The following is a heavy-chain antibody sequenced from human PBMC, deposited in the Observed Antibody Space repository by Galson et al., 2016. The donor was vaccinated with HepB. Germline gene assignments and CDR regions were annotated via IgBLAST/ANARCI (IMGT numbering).Heavy chain of an antibody. CDR2: IWFDGTYT. CDR1: GFTFSSYG. J-gene: IGHJ6*02. D-gene: IGHD1-14*01. Sequence: SLRLSCAASGFTFSSYGMHWVRQAPRKGLEWVAVIWFDGTYTSYADSVKGRFTISRDNSKNPQYLQMNGLRAEDTAVYYCARGDEPDSYGMDVWGQGTTVTVSS. V-gene: IGHV3-33*01. CDR3: ARGDEPDSYGMDV.